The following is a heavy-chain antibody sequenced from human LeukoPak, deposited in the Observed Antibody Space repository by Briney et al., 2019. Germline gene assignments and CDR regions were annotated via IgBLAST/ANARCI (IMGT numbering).Heavy chain of an antibody. D-gene: IGHD6-19*01. J-gene: IGHJ4*02. CDR2: IYYSGST. V-gene: IGHV4-59*08. CDR1: GGSISSYY. Sequence: SETLSLTCTVSGGSISSYYWSWIRQPPGKGLEWIGYIYYSGSTNYNPSLKSRVTISVDTSKNQFSLKLSSVTAADTAVYYCARVGSGWYLVYWGQGTLVTVSS. CDR3: ARVGSGWYLVY.